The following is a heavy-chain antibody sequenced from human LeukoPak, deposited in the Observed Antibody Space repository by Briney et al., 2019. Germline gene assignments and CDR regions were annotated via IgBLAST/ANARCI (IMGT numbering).Heavy chain of an antibody. CDR2: ITGSGGST. CDR1: GFTFSNYG. J-gene: IGHJ4*02. D-gene: IGHD5-24*01. CDR3: ARERDGVFDY. Sequence: GGTLRLSCAASGFTFSNYGLSWVRQAPGKGLEWVSGITGSGGSTYYADSVKGRFTISRDNSKNTLYLQMNSLRAEDTAVYYCARERDGVFDYWGQGTLVTVSS. V-gene: IGHV3-23*01.